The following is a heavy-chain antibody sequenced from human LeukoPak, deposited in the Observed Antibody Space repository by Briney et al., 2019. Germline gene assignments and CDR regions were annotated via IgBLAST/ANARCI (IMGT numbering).Heavy chain of an antibody. Sequence: SETLSLTCAVYGESFSEYYWSWIRQPPGKGLEWIGQINHSGGTNYHPSLKTRVTISLDTSKNQVSLKLRSVTAADTAVYYCASEGPVSGYAFDPWGQGALVAVSS. CDR3: ASEGPVSGYAFDP. CDR1: GESFSEYY. D-gene: IGHD5-12*01. CDR2: INHSGGT. V-gene: IGHV4-34*01. J-gene: IGHJ5*02.